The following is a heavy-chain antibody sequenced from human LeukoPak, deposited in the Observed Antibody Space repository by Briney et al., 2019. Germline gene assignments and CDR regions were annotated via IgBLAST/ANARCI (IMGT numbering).Heavy chain of an antibody. CDR3: AREDATSGYYFDY. Sequence: GGSLRLSCAASGFTFSSYAMSWVRQAPGKGLEWVSGISGSGGSTYYADSVKGRFTISRDNAKNSLFLQMNSLRAEDTAVYYCAREDATSGYYFDYWGQGTLVTVSS. D-gene: IGHD3-22*01. CDR2: ISGSGGST. J-gene: IGHJ4*02. V-gene: IGHV3-23*01. CDR1: GFTFSSYA.